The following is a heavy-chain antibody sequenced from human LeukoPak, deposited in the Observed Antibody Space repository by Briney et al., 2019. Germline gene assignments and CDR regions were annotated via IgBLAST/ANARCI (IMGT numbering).Heavy chain of an antibody. J-gene: IGHJ3*02. V-gene: IGHV4-30-4*01. Sequence: SETLSLTCTVSGGSISSGDYYWSWIRQPPGKGLEWIGYIYYSGSTYYNPSLKSRVTISVDTSKNQFSLKLSSVTAADTAVYYCARTPVVPICSGGSCYSLSGAFDIWGQGTMVTVSS. CDR1: GGSISSGDYY. CDR2: IYYSGST. CDR3: ARTPVVPICSGGSCYSLSGAFDI. D-gene: IGHD2-15*01.